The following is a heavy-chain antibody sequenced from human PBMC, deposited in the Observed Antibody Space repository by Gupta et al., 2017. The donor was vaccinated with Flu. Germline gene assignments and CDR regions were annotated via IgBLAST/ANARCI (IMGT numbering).Heavy chain of an antibody. CDR1: GFTVSSAY. J-gene: IGHJ3*01. V-gene: IGHV3-53*01. CDR3: ARTFSADNTFDL. CDR2: LYSGGST. Sequence: VESGGGLIQPGGSLRLSCAASGFTVSSAYMNWVRQAPGKGLEWVSVLYSGGSTYYADSVKGRFTISRDNSKNTVYLQMTGLRAEDTAVYYCARTFSADNTFDLWGQGTMVTVSS.